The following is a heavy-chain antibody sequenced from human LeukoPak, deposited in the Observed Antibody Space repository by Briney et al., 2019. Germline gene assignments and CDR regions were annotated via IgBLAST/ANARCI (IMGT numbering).Heavy chain of an antibody. CDR2: IYPGDSDT. Sequence: GESLKISCKGSGYSFTSYWIGWVRQMPGKGLEWMGIIYPGDSDTRYSPSFQGQVTISADTSISTAYLQWISLKASDTAMYYCARHPIAAGGAYNWFDPWGQGTLVTVSS. CDR1: GYSFTSYW. CDR3: ARHPIAAGGAYNWFDP. J-gene: IGHJ5*02. D-gene: IGHD6-13*01. V-gene: IGHV5-51*01.